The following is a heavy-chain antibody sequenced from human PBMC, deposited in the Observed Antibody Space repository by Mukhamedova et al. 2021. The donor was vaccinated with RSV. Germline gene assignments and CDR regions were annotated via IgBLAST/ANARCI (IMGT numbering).Heavy chain of an antibody. V-gene: IGHV4-39*01. CDR3: ARLSVSGAYVDY. CDR2: IYYSGTT. D-gene: IGHD1-26*01. Sequence: IRQPPVEGLEWIGTIYYSGTTYYNPSLKSRVTISVDTSKNQFSLNLGSVTAADTAVYYCARLSVSGAYVDYWGQGTLVTVSS. J-gene: IGHJ4*02.